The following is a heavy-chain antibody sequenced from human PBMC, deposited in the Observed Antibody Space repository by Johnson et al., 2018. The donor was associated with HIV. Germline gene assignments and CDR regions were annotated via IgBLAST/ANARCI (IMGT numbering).Heavy chain of an antibody. D-gene: IGHD1-26*01. V-gene: IGHV3-53*01. CDR1: GFTVSSNY. Sequence: VQVVESGGGLIQPGGSLRLSCAASGFTVSSNYMSWVRQAPGKGLDWVSVINSGGDTYYADSVTGRFTISRDNSKNTLYLQMNSLRVEDTAVYFCAGERDGWGRNDAFDIWGQGTLITVSS. CDR2: INSGGDT. J-gene: IGHJ3*02. CDR3: AGERDGWGRNDAFDI.